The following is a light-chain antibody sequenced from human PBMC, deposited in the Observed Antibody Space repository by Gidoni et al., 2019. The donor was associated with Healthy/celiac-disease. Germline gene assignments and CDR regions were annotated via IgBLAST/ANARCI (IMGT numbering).Light chain of an antibody. CDR3: QQYYSTPWT. CDR2: WAS. Sequence: DIVMTQSPDSHAVSLRERATITCKSSQSVLYSSNNKNYLAWYQQKPGQPPKLLICWASTRESGVPDRFSGSGSGTDFTLTISSLQAEDVAVYYCQQYYSTPWTFGQGTKVEIK. CDR1: QSVLYSSNNKNY. V-gene: IGKV4-1*01. J-gene: IGKJ1*01.